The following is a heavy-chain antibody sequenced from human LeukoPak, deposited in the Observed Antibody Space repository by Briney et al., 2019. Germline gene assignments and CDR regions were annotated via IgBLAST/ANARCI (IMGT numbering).Heavy chain of an antibody. V-gene: IGHV1-8*01. D-gene: IGHD4-17*01. CDR1: GYTFTSYD. CDR3: ARGPAVTTLRYNWFDP. Sequence: ASVKVSCKASGYTFTSYDINWVRQATGQGLEWMGWMNPNSGNTGYAQKFQGRVTMTRNTSISTAYMELSSLRSEDTAVYYCARGPAVTTLRYNWFDPWGQGTLVTVSS. J-gene: IGHJ5*02. CDR2: MNPNSGNT.